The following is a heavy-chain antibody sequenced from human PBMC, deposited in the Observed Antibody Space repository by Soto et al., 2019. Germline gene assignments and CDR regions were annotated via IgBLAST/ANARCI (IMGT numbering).Heavy chain of an antibody. D-gene: IGHD6-13*01. J-gene: IGHJ5*02. V-gene: IGHV3-30-3*01. CDR2: ISYDGSNK. CDR1: GFTFSSYA. CDR3: GRPSSIAAAGLDSGSAP. Sequence: QVQLVESGGGVVQPGRSLRLSCAASGFTFSSYAMHWVRQAPGKGLEWVAVISYDGSNKYYADSVKGRFTISRDNSKNPLYRQINSRGAETPALFSRGRPSSIAAAGLDSGSAPGGQGPLFPVS.